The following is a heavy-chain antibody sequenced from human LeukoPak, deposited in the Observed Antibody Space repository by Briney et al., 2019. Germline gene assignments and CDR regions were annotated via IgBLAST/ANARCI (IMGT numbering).Heavy chain of an antibody. J-gene: IGHJ3*02. CDR1: GGSISSYY. V-gene: IGHV4-59*12. CDR2: IYYSGST. Sequence: SETLSLTCTVSGGSISSYYWSWIRQPPGKGLERMGYIYYSGSTNYTPSLKSRVTISVDTSKNQFSLKLSSVTAADTAVYYCASTRHDAFDIWGQGTMVTVSS. CDR3: ASTRHDAFDI.